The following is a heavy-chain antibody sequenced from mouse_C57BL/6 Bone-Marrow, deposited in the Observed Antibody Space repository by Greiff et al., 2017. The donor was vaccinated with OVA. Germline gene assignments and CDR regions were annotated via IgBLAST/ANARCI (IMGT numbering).Heavy chain of an antibody. J-gene: IGHJ4*01. CDR2: INPGSGGT. V-gene: IGHV1-54*01. Sequence: VQLQQSGAELVRPGTSVKVSCKASGYAFTNYSIEWVKQRPGQGLEWIGVINPGSGGTNYNEKFKGKATLTADKSSSTAYMQLSSLTSEDSAVYFCARGGGDLMNYWGQGTSVTVSS. CDR1: GYAFTNYS. CDR3: ARGGGDLMNY.